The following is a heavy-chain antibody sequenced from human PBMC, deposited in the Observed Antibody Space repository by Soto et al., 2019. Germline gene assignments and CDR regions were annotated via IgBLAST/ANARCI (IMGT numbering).Heavy chain of an antibody. V-gene: IGHV3-23*01. CDR3: AKDPSTGSADY. CDR2: LSKDGANE. CDR1: GFMLSNYA. J-gene: IGHJ4*02. D-gene: IGHD3-9*01. Sequence: EVQLLESGGDLVRPGESLRLSCTASGFMLSNYAMNWVRQAPGTGLEWVSTLSKDGANEHYADSVKGRVTTSRDGSKNTLYLQMNSLRAEDTAMYYCAKDPSTGSADYWGQGTQVTVSS.